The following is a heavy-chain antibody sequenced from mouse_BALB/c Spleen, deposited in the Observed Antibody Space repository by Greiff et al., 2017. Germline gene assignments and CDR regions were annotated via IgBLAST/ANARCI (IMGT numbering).Heavy chain of an antibody. CDR3: ARRGYGSSYDAMDY. Sequence: VQLQQSGGDLVKPGGSLKLSCAASGFTFSSYGMSWVRQTPDKRLEWVATISSGGSYTYYPDSVKGRFTISRDNAKNTLYLQMSSLKSEDTAMYYCARRGYGSSYDAMDYWGQGTSVTVSS. J-gene: IGHJ4*01. V-gene: IGHV5-6*01. D-gene: IGHD1-1*01. CDR1: GFTFSSYG. CDR2: ISSGGSYT.